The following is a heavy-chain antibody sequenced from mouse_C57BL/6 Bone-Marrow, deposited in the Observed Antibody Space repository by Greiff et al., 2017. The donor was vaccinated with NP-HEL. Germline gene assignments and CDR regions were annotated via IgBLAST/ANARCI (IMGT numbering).Heavy chain of an antibody. J-gene: IGHJ1*03. D-gene: IGHD1-1*01. V-gene: IGHV5-16*01. CDR3: ARDHYYGSSWYFDV. CDR2: INYDGSST. Sequence: EVQLVESEGGLVQPGSSMKLSCTASGFTFSDYYMPWVRQGPEKGLEWVANINYDGSSTYYLDSLKSRFIISRDNAKNILYLQMSSLKSEDTATYYCARDHYYGSSWYFDVWGTGTTVTVSS. CDR1: GFTFSDYY.